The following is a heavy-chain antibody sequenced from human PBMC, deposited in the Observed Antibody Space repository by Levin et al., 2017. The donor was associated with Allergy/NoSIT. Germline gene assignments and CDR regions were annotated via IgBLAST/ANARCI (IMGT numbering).Heavy chain of an antibody. CDR3: GRVFGYDSSGYAIDY. V-gene: IGHV4-34*01. Sequence: SETLSLTCAVYGGSLSGYYWSWIRQPPGRGLEWIGEINQSGSTNYNPSLKSRVTISEDTSKNQFSLKLSSVTAADTAVYYCGRVFGYDSSGYAIDYWGQGTLVTVSS. D-gene: IGHD3-22*01. J-gene: IGHJ4*02. CDR1: GGSLSGYY. CDR2: INQSGST.